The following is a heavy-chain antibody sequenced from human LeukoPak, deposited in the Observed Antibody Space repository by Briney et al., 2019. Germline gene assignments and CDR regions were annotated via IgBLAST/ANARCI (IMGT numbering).Heavy chain of an antibody. D-gene: IGHD3-22*01. CDR2: IYSSGST. V-gene: IGHV4-59*08. Sequence: PSETLSLTCTVSGDSISSYYWSWIRQPPGKGLEWIGYIYSSGSTKYNPSLKSRVTISVHTSKTQFSLKVNSVTAADTAVYYCARQIPWFDSSGYYFDGWGQGTLVTVSS. J-gene: IGHJ4*02. CDR3: ARQIPWFDSSGYYFDG. CDR1: GDSISSYY.